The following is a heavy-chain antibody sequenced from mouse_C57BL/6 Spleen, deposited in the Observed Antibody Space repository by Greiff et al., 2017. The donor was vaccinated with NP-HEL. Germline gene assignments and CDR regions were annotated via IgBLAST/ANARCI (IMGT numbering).Heavy chain of an antibody. D-gene: IGHD2-1*01. CDR1: GYTFTSYW. J-gene: IGHJ4*01. V-gene: IGHV1-69*01. CDR2: IDPSDSYT. CDR3: ASGTYGNYDYAMDY. Sequence: VQLQQSGAELVMPGASVKLSCKASGYTFTSYWMHWVKQRPGQGLEWIGEIDPSDSYTNYNQKFKGKSTLTVDKSSSTAYMQLSSLTSEDSAVYYCASGTYGNYDYAMDYWGQGTSVTVSS.